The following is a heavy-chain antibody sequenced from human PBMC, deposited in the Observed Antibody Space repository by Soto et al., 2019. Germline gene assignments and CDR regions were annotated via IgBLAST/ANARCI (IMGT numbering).Heavy chain of an antibody. CDR1: GGSISSGVYY. J-gene: IGHJ5*02. V-gene: IGHV4-31*02. D-gene: IGHD3-3*01. Sequence: SETRSSTWTVSGGSISSGVYYWIWIRQHPGKGLEWIGYIYYSGSTYYNPSLKSRVTISVDTSKNQFSLKLSSVTAADTAVYYCARVGYDFWSGYSNWFDPWGQGTLVTVSS. CDR3: ARVGYDFWSGYSNWFDP. CDR2: IYYSGST.